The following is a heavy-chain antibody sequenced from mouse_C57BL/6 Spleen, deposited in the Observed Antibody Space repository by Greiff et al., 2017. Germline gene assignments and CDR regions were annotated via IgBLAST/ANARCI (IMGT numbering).Heavy chain of an antibody. J-gene: IGHJ4*01. CDR3: ASGSLTDYAMDY. CDR2: ISNGGGST. D-gene: IGHD4-1*01. CDR1: GFTFSDYY. V-gene: IGHV5-12*01. Sequence: EVTLMESGGGLVQPGGSLKLSCAASGFTFSDYYMYWVRQTPEKRLEWVAYISNGGGSTYYPDTVKGRFTISRDNAKNTLYLQMSRLKSEDTAMYYCASGSLTDYAMDYWGQGTSVTVSS.